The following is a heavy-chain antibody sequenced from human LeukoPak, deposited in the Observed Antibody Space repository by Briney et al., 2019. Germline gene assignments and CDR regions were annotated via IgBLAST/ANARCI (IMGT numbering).Heavy chain of an antibody. CDR3: ARDQSFYYYDSSGYPLDY. Sequence: GGSLRLSCAASGFTFSSYSMNWVRQAPGKGLEWVSSISSSSSYIYYADSVKGRFTISRDNAKNSLYLQMNSLRAEDTAVYYCARDQSFYYYDSSGYPLDYWGQGTLVTVSS. J-gene: IGHJ4*02. CDR2: ISSSSSYI. CDR1: GFTFSSYS. V-gene: IGHV3-21*01. D-gene: IGHD3-22*01.